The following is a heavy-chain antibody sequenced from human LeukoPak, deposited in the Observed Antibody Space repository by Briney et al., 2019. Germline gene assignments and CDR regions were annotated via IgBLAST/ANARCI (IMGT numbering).Heavy chain of an antibody. J-gene: IGHJ5*02. D-gene: IGHD6-13*01. Sequence: PSETLSLTCAVYGGSFSGYYWSWIRQPPGKGLEWIGEINHSGSTNYNPSLKSRVTISVDTSKNQFSLKLSSVTAADTAVYYCARRRLARIAAAGTRGNYNWFDPWGQGTLVTVSS. V-gene: IGHV4-34*01. CDR1: GGSFSGYY. CDR3: ARRRLARIAAAGTRGNYNWFDP. CDR2: INHSGST.